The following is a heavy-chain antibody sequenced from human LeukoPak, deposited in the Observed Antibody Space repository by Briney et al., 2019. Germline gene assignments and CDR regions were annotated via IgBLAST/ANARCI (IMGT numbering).Heavy chain of an antibody. V-gene: IGHV1-69*06. Sequence: GSSVKVSCKASGGTFSSYDISWVRQAPGQGLEWMGGIMPMFGKANYAQKFQGRVTTTADKATSTAYMELSSLRSEDTAVYYCARDLGWDYYYYMDVWGKGTTVTVSS. CDR3: ARDLGWDYYYYMDV. CDR2: IMPMFGKA. J-gene: IGHJ6*03. D-gene: IGHD3-16*01. CDR1: GGTFSSYD.